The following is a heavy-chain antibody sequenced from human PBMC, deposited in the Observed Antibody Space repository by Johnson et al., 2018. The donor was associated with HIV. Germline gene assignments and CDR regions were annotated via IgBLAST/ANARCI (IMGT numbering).Heavy chain of an antibody. CDR1: GFTFSDYY. D-gene: IGHD3-9*01. V-gene: IGHV3-11*04. CDR3: ASAGLRYFDWCSIGMGSDAFDS. CDR2: ISSSGSTI. Sequence: VQLVESVGGLVKPGGSLRLSCAASGFTFSDYYMSWIRQAPGKGLEWVSYISSSGSTIYYADSVKGRFTISRDNAKNSLYLQMNSLRAEETAVYYCASAGLRYFDWCSIGMGSDAFDSWGQGTMVTVSS. J-gene: IGHJ3*02.